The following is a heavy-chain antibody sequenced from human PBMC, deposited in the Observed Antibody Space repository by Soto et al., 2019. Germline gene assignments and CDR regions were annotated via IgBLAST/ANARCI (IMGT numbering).Heavy chain of an antibody. CDR1: GFTFSSYG. CDR3: AKDTGDRQSFFYFDY. CDR2: ISYDGSNE. D-gene: IGHD4-17*01. J-gene: IGHJ4*02. V-gene: IGHV3-30*18. Sequence: GGSLRLSCAVSGFTFSSYGMHWVRQAPGKGLEWVAHISYDGSNEHYVDSVKGRFTISRDNSKNTLYLQMNSLRAEDTAVYYCAKDTGDRQSFFYFDYWGQGTLVTVSS.